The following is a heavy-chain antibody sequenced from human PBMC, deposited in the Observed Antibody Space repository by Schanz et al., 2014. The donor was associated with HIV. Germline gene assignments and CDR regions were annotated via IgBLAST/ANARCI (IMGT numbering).Heavy chain of an antibody. D-gene: IGHD2-2*01. CDR3: ARDPGKDQPIDY. CDR1: GFTFKKYG. V-gene: IGHV3-33*01. Sequence: QVQLVESGGGVVQPGASLRLSCAASGFTFKKYGMHWVRQAPGMGLEWGAVVWHDGKNKDHADSVKGRFTISRDNSKNTLFLQMNSLRVEDTALYYCARDPGKDQPIDYWGQGTLVTVSS. CDR2: VWHDGKNK. J-gene: IGHJ4*02.